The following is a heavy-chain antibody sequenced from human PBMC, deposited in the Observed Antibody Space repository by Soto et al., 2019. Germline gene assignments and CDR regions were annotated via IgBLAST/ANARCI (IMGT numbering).Heavy chain of an antibody. CDR2: ISNDGNNK. CDR1: GFTFSSYG. J-gene: IGHJ4*02. CDR3: AKGPSTSYCDY. Sequence: QVQLVESGGGVVQPGRSLRLSCAASGFTFSSYGLHWVRQAPGKGLEWVALISNDGNNKQYVDSVKGRFTISRDNSKNTLYLEMNSLRLEDTAVYYCAKGPSTSYCDYWGQGALVTVSS. V-gene: IGHV3-30*18.